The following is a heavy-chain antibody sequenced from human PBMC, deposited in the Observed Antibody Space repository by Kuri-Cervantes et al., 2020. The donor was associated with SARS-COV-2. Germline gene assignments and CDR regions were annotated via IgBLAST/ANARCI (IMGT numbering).Heavy chain of an antibody. CDR3: ARQMMSSITIFGVVITRNWFDP. V-gene: IGHV4-34*01. Sequence: SETLSLTCAVYGGSFSGYYWSWIRQPPGKGLEWIGSIYYSGSTYYNPSLKSRVTISVDTSKNQFSLKPSSVTAADTAAYYCARQMMSSITIFGVVITRNWFDPWGQGTLVTVSS. CDR2: IYYSGST. CDR1: GGSFSGYY. J-gene: IGHJ5*02. D-gene: IGHD3-3*01.